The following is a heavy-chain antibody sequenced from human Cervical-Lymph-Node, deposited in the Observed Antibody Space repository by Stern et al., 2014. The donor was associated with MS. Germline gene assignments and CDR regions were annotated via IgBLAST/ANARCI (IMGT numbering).Heavy chain of an antibody. V-gene: IGHV3-33*01. CDR2: IWYDGSNK. J-gene: IGHJ4*02. CDR1: GFTFDSYG. Sequence: VQLVESGGGVVQPGRSLRLSCVASGFTFDSYGMHWVRQAPVKGLEWVAEIWYDGSNKYYADSVKGRFTIARDNSENTLYLQMNSLTAEDTAVYYCARDGYSNGCFDYWGQGTLVTVSS. CDR3: ARDGYSNGCFDY. D-gene: IGHD6-19*01.